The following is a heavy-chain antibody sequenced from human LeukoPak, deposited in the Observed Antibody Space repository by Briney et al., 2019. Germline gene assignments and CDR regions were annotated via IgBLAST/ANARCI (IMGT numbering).Heavy chain of an antibody. CDR2: IKQDGSEK. V-gene: IGHV3-7*01. D-gene: IGHD6-6*01. J-gene: IGHJ1*01. CDR3: ARDKERQLGEYFQH. CDR1: GFTFSSYW. Sequence: PGGSLRLSCAASGFTFSSYWMSWVRQAPGKGLEWVANIKQDGSEKYYVDSVKGRFTISRDNAKNSLYLQMNSLRAEDTAVYYCARDKERQLGEYFQHWGQGTLVTVSS.